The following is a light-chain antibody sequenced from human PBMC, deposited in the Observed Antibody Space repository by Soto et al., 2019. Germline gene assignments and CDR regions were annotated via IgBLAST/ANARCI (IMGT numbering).Light chain of an antibody. V-gene: IGKV3-15*01. Sequence: EIAMTQSPATLSVPPGERATLPCRASQSVSSSLAWYQQKPGQAPRLLIYGASTRATGIPARFSGSGSGTEFTLTISSLQSEDFAVYYCQQCNNWPPITFGQGTRLEIK. CDR2: GAS. CDR1: QSVSSS. CDR3: QQCNNWPPIT. J-gene: IGKJ5*01.